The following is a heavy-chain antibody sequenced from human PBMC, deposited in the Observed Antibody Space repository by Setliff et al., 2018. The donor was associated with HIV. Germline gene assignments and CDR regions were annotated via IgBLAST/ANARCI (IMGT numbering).Heavy chain of an antibody. V-gene: IGHV4-4*02. J-gene: IGHJ4*02. CDR1: GGSIMTGDW. Sequence: KTSETLSLTCAVSGGSIMTGDWWSWVRQSPGKGLEWIGEISHSGSTNYNPSLRSRVTISVDTSSNQFSLKLTSVTAADTAVYYRARHSTSPYSSSWYYFDYWGQGALITVSS. CDR3: ARHSTSPYSSSWYYFDY. CDR2: ISHSGST. D-gene: IGHD6-13*01.